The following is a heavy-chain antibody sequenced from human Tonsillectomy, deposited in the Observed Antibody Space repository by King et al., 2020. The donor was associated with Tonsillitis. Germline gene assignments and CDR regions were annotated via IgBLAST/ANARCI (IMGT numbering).Heavy chain of an antibody. CDR1: GASISNGGSY. V-gene: IGHV4-61*02. J-gene: IGHJ4*02. CDR2: IYTRGSA. D-gene: IGHD3-9*01. CDR3: ARAPTFYPGYNRFDS. Sequence: QLQESGLGLVKPSQTLSLTCTVSGASISNGGSYWSWFRQPAGKGLEWIGHIYTRGSADYNPSLGGRLTISVDRSKNQFSLRLNSLAAADTSVYYCARAPTFYPGYNRFDSWGLGTPVTVSS.